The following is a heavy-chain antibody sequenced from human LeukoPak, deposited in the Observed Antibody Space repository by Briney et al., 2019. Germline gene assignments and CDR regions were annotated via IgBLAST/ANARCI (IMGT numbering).Heavy chain of an antibody. D-gene: IGHD6-13*01. V-gene: IGHV3-30*02. CDR2: IWHGGSNK. CDR3: AKGIAAAGDAFDI. J-gene: IGHJ3*02. Sequence: PGGSLRLSCAASGFTFSSYGMHWVRQAPGKGLEWVAVIWHGGSNKYYADSVKGRFTISRDNSKNTLYLQMNSLRAGDTAVYYCAKGIAAAGDAFDIWGQGTMVTVSS. CDR1: GFTFSSYG.